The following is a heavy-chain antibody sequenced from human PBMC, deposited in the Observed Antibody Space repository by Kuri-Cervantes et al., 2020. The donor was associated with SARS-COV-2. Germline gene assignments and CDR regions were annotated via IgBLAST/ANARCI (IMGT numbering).Heavy chain of an antibody. CDR1: GFTFSSYA. CDR3: AREGYSSSSDLDY. Sequence: LSLTCAASGFTFSSYAMSWVRQAPGKGLEWVSAISGSGGSTYYADSVKGRFTISRDNSKNTLYLQMNSLRAEDTAVYYCAREGYSSSSDLDYWGQGTLVTVSS. V-gene: IGHV3-23*01. D-gene: IGHD6-6*01. CDR2: ISGSGGST. J-gene: IGHJ4*02.